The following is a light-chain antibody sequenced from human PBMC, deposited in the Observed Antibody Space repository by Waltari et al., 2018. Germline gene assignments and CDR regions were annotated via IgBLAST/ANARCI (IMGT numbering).Light chain of an antibody. J-gene: IGKJ1*01. CDR3: QQSYNWPRT. CDR1: QSISSY. Sequence: LVLTQSTATLSLSPGERANLSCRASQSISSYLAWYQQKPGQAPRLLICDGANRATGIPARFSGSGSKTDFTLTIASLEPEDSAVYYCQQSYNWPRTFGQGTKVEIK. CDR2: DGA. V-gene: IGKV3-11*01.